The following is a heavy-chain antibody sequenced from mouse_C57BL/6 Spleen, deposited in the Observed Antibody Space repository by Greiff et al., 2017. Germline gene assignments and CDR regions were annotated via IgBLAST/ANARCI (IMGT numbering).Heavy chain of an antibody. CDR2: ISYDGSN. CDR3: ARDHYYGSSYTLFAY. Sequence: EVKLMESGPGLVKPSQSLSLTCSVTGYSITSGYYWNWIRQFPGNKLEWMGYISYDGSNNYNPSLKNRISITRDTSKNQFFLKLNSVTTEDTATYDCARDHYYGSSYTLFAYWGQGTLVTVSA. D-gene: IGHD1-1*01. CDR1: GYSITSGYY. V-gene: IGHV3-6*01. J-gene: IGHJ3*01.